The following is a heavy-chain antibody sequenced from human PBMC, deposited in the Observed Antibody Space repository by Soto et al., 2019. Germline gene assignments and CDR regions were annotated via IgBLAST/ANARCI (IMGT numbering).Heavy chain of an antibody. V-gene: IGHV4-59*01. J-gene: IGHJ4*02. CDR1: GGSISSYY. CDR3: ARTSFSRDGYNLNFDY. D-gene: IGHD1-1*01. Sequence: QVQLQESGPGLVKPSETLSLTCTVSGGSISSYYWSWIRQPPGKGLEWIGYIYYSGSTNYNPSLKSRVTISVDTSKNQFSLKLSSVTAADTAVYYCARTSFSRDGYNLNFDYWGQGTLVTVSS. CDR2: IYYSGST.